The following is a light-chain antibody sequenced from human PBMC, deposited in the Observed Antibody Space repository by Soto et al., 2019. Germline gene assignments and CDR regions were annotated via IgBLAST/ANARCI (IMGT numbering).Light chain of an antibody. CDR1: QSVSSN. J-gene: IGKJ2*01. V-gene: IGKV3-15*01. CDR3: QQYNNWPYT. Sequence: PGERATLSCRASQSVSSNLAWYRQKPGQAPTLLIYRTSTRATGIPDRFSGSGSGTEFTLTISSLQSEDFAFYYCQQYNNWPYTFGQGTKLEIK. CDR2: RTS.